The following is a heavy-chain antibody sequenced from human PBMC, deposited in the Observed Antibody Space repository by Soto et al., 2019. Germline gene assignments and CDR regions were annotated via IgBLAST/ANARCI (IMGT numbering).Heavy chain of an antibody. V-gene: IGHV3-20*04. CDR1: GFTFHDYG. CDR2: SNWNGGST. Sequence: EVQLVESGGAVVRPGGSLRLSCAASGFTFHDYGMSWVRQGPGKGLEWVAGSNWNGGSTFHADSVKGRFTISRDNAKNSLYLQMNSLTAEDTALYYGARGHCRGESCYSLDYYYYYMNVWGKVTTVTVSS. CDR3: ARGHCRGESCYSLDYYYYYMNV. D-gene: IGHD2-15*01. J-gene: IGHJ6*03.